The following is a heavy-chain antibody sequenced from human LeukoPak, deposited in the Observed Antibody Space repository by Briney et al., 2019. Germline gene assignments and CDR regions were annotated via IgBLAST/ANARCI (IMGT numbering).Heavy chain of an antibody. J-gene: IGHJ3*02. Sequence: SETLSLTCAVYGGSFSGYYWSWIRQHPGKGLEWIGYIYYSGSTYYNPSLKSRVTISVDTSKNQFSLKLSSVTAADTAVYYCARDLDYGDYGAAFDIWGQGTMVTVSS. D-gene: IGHD4-17*01. CDR2: IYYSGST. CDR1: GGSFSGYY. CDR3: ARDLDYGDYGAAFDI. V-gene: IGHV4-31*11.